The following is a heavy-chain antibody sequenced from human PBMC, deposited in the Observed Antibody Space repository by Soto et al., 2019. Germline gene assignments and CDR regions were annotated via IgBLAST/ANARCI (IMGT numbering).Heavy chain of an antibody. CDR1: GGSISTGGYY. D-gene: IGHD6-19*01. CDR2: IYYSGST. V-gene: IGHV4-31*03. Sequence: PSETLSLTCSVSGGSISTGGYYWSWIRQHPGKGLEWIGYIYYSGSTFYNPSLKSRVTISVDTSKNQFSLKLNSVTAADTAVYYCARGSLEGVSVAGTAYYFDYWGQGTLVTVSS. J-gene: IGHJ4*02. CDR3: ARGSLEGVSVAGTAYYFDY.